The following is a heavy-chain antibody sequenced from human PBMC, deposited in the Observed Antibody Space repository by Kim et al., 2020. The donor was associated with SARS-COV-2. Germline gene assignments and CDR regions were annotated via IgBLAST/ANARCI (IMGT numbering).Heavy chain of an antibody. CDR3: ARGITIFGVVTYYFDY. Sequence: SRKSRVPISVATSKNQFSLKLSAVTAADTAVYYCARGITIFGVVTYYFDYWGQGTLVTVSS. D-gene: IGHD3-3*01. J-gene: IGHJ4*02. V-gene: IGHV4-59*09.